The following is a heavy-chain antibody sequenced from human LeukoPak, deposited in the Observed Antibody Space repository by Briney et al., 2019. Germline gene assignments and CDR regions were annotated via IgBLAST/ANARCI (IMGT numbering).Heavy chain of an antibody. CDR2: ISGGATST. CDR1: GFTFSSYA. J-gene: IGHJ4*02. D-gene: IGHD6-13*01. CDR3: AKDLRYSSSWSYFDC. Sequence: GGSLRLSCAASGFTFSSYAMSWVRQAPGKGLEWVSVISGGATSTYYADSVKGRFSVSRDKSKMLYLQMNSLRDEDTAVYYCAKDLRYSSSWSYFDCWGQGTLVTVSS. V-gene: IGHV3-23*01.